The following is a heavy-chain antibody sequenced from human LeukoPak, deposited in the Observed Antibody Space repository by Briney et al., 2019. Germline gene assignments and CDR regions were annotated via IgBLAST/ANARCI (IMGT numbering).Heavy chain of an antibody. D-gene: IGHD6-13*01. Sequence: GESLKISWKASGYSFTNTFIGWVRQMPGKGLEWMGIIYPGDSDTRYSPSFQGQVTISADKSITTAYLQWSSLKASDTAMYYCAGPIAVGGTDLGYWGQGTLVTVSS. J-gene: IGHJ4*02. CDR1: GYSFTNTF. CDR3: AGPIAVGGTDLGY. CDR2: IYPGDSDT. V-gene: IGHV5-51*01.